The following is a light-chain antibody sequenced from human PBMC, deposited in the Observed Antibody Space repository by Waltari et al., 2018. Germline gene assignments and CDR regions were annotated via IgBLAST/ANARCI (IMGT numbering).Light chain of an antibody. CDR2: GAS. V-gene: IGKV3-15*01. Sequence: ETVMMQSPATLSVSPGERVTLSCRASQRINTNLAWYQQKPGQAPRLLIYGASTRAAGVPGRFSASGSGTEFTLTISSLQSEDFAVYFCQHYINWPLTFGGGTKVEI. CDR3: QHYINWPLT. CDR1: QRINTN. J-gene: IGKJ4*01.